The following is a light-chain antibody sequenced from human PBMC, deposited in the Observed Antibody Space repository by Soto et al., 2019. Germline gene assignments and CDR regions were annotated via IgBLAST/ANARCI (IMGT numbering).Light chain of an antibody. CDR3: QQYNNWPIT. CDR2: GAS. V-gene: IGKV3-15*01. CDR1: QSVXSN. J-gene: IGKJ5*01. Sequence: EIVMTQSPATLSVSPGERATLSCRASQSVXSNLAWYQQKPGQAPRLLIYGASTRATGIPARFSGSGSGTEFTLTISSLQSEDFAVYYCQQYNNWPITFGQGTRLEIK.